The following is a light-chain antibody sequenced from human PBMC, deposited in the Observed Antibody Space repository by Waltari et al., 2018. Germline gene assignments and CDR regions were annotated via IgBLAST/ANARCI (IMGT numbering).Light chain of an antibody. V-gene: IGLV3-21*02. CDR3: QVWDSNIDHGV. Sequence: VLTQPPSLSVAPGQTAKITCGTKNIDSYRVHWYRQKPGQAPVVVLYDNSDRPSGIPERFSGSNSGNTATLTISRVEAGDEADYYCQVWDSNIDHGVFGGGTKLTVL. CDR1: NIDSYR. J-gene: IGLJ3*02. CDR2: DNS.